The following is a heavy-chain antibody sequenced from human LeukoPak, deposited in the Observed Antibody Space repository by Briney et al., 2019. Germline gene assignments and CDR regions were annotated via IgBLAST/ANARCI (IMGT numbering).Heavy chain of an antibody. CDR1: GFTVSSNY. D-gene: IGHD3-10*01. CDR3: ARDRGYYGSGSYYTANLFDP. J-gene: IGHJ5*02. Sequence: PGGSLRLSCAASGFTVSSNYMSWVRQAPGKGLEWVSVIYSGGSTYYADSVKGRFTISRDNSKNTLYLQMNSLRAEDTAVYYCARDRGYYGSGSYYTANLFDPWGQGTLVTVSS. CDR2: IYSGGST. V-gene: IGHV3-66*01.